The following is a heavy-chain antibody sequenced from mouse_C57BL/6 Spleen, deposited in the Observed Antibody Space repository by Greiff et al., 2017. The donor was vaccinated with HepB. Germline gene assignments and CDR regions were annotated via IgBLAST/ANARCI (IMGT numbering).Heavy chain of an antibody. CDR1: GFTFSDYY. V-gene: IGHV5-16*01. CDR3: ARGGQLGVSWFAY. Sequence: EVMLVESEGGLVQPGSSMKLSCTASGFTFSDYYMAWVRQVPEKGLEWVANINYDGSSTYYLDSLKSRFIISRDNAKNILYLQMSSLKSEDTATYYCARGGQLGVSWFAYWGQGTLVTVSA. J-gene: IGHJ3*01. CDR2: INYDGSST. D-gene: IGHD4-1*02.